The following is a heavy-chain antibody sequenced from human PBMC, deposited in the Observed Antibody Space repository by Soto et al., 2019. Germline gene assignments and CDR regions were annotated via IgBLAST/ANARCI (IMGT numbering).Heavy chain of an antibody. V-gene: IGHV3-49*05. Sequence: EVQLVESGGGLVKPGRSLRLSCTASGFTFGDYAMSWFRQAPGKGLEWVGFIRSKAYGGTTEYAASVKGRFTISRDDSKSIAYLQMNSLKTEDTAVYYCTRSDAYCGGDCYWVSYFDYWGQGTLVTVSS. CDR2: IRSKAYGGTT. CDR3: TRSDAYCGGDCYWVSYFDY. J-gene: IGHJ4*02. D-gene: IGHD2-21*02. CDR1: GFTFGDYA.